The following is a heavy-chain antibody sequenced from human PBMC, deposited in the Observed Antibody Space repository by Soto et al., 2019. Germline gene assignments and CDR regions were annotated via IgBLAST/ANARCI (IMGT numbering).Heavy chain of an antibody. V-gene: IGHV4-4*02. J-gene: IGHJ4*02. Sequence: QVQLQESGPGLVKPSETLSLTCSVSGGSISSNWWSWVRQPPGNGLEWIGEIHHSGTTNYNPSLRSRVTISVDKSKNQLSLNLNAVPAADTAFFYCAIHIALATMRGFHYWGQGTLVTVSS. CDR3: AIHIALATMRGFHY. CDR2: IHHSGTT. D-gene: IGHD3-22*01. CDR1: GGSISSNW.